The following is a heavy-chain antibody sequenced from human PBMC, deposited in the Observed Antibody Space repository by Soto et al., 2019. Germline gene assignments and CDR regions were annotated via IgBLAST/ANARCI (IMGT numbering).Heavy chain of an antibody. J-gene: IGHJ4*02. Sequence: VQLVESGGGLVQPGGSLRLSCAASGFTFSSYEMNWVRQAPGKGLEWVSYISSSGSTIYYADSVKGRFTISRDNAKNSLYLQMNSLRAEDTAVYYCARYCSGGSCYVGDYWGQGTLVTVSS. D-gene: IGHD2-15*01. V-gene: IGHV3-48*03. CDR1: GFTFSSYE. CDR2: ISSSGSTI. CDR3: ARYCSGGSCYVGDY.